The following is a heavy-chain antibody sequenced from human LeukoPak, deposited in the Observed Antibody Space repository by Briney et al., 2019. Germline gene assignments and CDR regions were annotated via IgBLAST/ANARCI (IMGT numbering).Heavy chain of an antibody. CDR1: GFTFDDYA. CDR2: ISWNSGSI. CDR3: ARDSPYGDFFDY. V-gene: IGHV3-9*01. D-gene: IGHD4-17*01. Sequence: GGSLRLSCAASGFTFDDYAMHWVRHAPGKGLEWVSGISWNSGSIGYADSVKGRFTISRDNAKNSLYLQMNSLRAEDTAVYYCARDSPYGDFFDYWGQGTLVTVSS. J-gene: IGHJ4*02.